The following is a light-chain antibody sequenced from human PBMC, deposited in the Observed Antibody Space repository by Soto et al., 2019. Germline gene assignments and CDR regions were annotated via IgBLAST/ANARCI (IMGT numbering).Light chain of an antibody. J-gene: IGKJ2*01. Sequence: EIVLTQSPATLSLSPGEKPTLSARPSKSFATYLAWYKHKPGQAPRLLIYGASNRATDTPGRFSGRGSGTDFTLTISSLESGDSAVYYCQQRDKWPRTFGQGTKLEIK. V-gene: IGKV3-11*01. CDR1: KSFATY. CDR3: QQRDKWPRT. CDR2: GAS.